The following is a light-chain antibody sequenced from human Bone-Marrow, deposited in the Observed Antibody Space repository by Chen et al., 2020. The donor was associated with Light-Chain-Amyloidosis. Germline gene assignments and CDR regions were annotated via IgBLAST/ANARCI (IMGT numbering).Light chain of an antibody. CDR3: QSAESSGTYEVI. Sequence: YELTQPPSVSVSPGQTARITCSGDDLPTKYAYWYQQKPGQAPVLVIHRDTERPSGISERFSGSSSGTTATLTISGVQAEDEADYHCQSAESSGTYEVIFGGGTKLTVL. CDR2: RDT. V-gene: IGLV3-25*03. CDR1: DLPTKY. J-gene: IGLJ2*01.